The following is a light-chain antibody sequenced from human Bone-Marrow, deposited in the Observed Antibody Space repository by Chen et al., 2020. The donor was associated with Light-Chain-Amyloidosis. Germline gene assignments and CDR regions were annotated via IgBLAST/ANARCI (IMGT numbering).Light chain of an antibody. CDR3: QAADSSVTYEEI. J-gene: IGLJ2*01. CDR1: DLPTKY. V-gene: IGLV3-25*03. CDR2: RAT. Sequence: SYELTQPPSVSVSPGQTARITCSGDDLPTKYAYWYQQKPGQAPVLVIHRATERPSGISGLFSVSSSGTTATLTLSGVQAGDEADYHCQAADSSVTYEEIFGGGTKLTV.